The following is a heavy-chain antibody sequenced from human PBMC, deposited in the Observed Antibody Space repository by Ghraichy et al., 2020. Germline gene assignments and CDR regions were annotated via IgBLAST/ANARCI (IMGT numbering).Heavy chain of an antibody. J-gene: IGHJ3*02. V-gene: IGHV3-74*01. CDR3: ARDSPFPRAFDI. CDR1: GFTFSSYW. CDR2: INSDGSST. Sequence: GSLRLSCAASGFTFSSYWMHWVRQAPGKGLVWVSRINSDGSSTSYADSVKGRFTISRDNAKNTLYLQMNSLRAEDTAVYYCARDSPFPRAFDIWGQGTMVTVSS.